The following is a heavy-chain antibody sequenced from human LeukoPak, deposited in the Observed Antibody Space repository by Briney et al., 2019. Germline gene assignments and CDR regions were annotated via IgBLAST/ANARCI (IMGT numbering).Heavy chain of an antibody. J-gene: IGHJ3*02. D-gene: IGHD1-14*01. V-gene: IGHV3-23*01. CDR3: AECRGSITGGAFEI. CDR2: ISGSGGST. Sequence: GGSLRLSCAASGFTFSSYAMSWVRQAPGKGLEWVSAISGSGGSTYYADSVKGRFTISRDNSKNTLYLQMNSLRAEDTAVYYWAECRGSITGGAFEIGGQETMVTVSS. CDR1: GFTFSSYA.